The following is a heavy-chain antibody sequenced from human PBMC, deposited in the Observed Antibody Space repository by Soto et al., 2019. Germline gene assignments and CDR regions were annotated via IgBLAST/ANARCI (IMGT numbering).Heavy chain of an antibody. CDR1: GFTFMSYA. CDR3: VRDNLVREHYYYYYGMDV. Sequence: GGSLRLSCTASGFTFMSYALHWVRQAPGKGLEWVVLISYDGSSQYYADSVRGRFTISRDNSKNTLSLQMNSLRPEDTAVYYCVRDNLVREHYYYYYGMDVWGQGTTVTVSS. V-gene: IGHV3-30-3*01. J-gene: IGHJ6*02. D-gene: IGHD6-6*01. CDR2: ISYDGSSQ.